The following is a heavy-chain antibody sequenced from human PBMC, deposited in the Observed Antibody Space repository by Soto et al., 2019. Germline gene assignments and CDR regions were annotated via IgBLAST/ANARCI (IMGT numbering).Heavy chain of an antibody. CDR2: IYPGDSDT. V-gene: IGHV5-51*03. CDR3: AREPEHYNYGMDV. Sequence: EVKLVQSGAEVKKPGESLKISCKGSGYSFTSYWIGWVRQMPGKGLEWMGIIYPGDSDTRYSPSFQGQVTISADKSISTAYLRWSSLKASDTAMYYCAREPEHYNYGMDVWGQGTTVTVSS. J-gene: IGHJ6*02. CDR1: GYSFTSYW.